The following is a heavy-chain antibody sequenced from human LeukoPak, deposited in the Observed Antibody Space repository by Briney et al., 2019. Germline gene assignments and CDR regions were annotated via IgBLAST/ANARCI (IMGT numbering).Heavy chain of an antibody. J-gene: IGHJ4*02. D-gene: IGHD5-12*01. CDR2: INHSGST. CDR1: GGSFSGYY. Sequence: SETLSLTCAVYGGSFSGYYWSWIRQPPGKGLEWIGEINHSGSTNYNPSLKSRVTISVDTSKNQFSLKLSSVTAADTAVYYCARGGRYSGYDFLGSWPAKPPFDYWGQGTLVTVSS. CDR3: ARGGRYSGYDFLGSWPAKPPFDY. V-gene: IGHV4-34*01.